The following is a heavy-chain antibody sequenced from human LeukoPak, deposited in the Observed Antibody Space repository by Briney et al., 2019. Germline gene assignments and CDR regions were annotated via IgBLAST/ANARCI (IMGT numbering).Heavy chain of an antibody. D-gene: IGHD2-21*01. CDR3: ARAVPGGDTPLALNWFDP. J-gene: IGHJ5*02. V-gene: IGHV4-59*01. CDR2: IYYSGST. CDR1: GGSISSYY. Sequence: SETLSLNCTVSGGSISSYYWSWIRQPPGKGLEWIGYIYYSGSTNYNPSLKSRVTISVDTSKNQFSLKLSSVTAADTAVYYCARAVPGGDTPLALNWFDPWGQGTLVTVSS.